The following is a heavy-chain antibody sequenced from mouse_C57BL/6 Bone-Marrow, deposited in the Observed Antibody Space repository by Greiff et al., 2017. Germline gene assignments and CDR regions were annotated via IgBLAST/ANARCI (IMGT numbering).Heavy chain of an antibody. J-gene: IGHJ4*01. V-gene: IGHV1-62-2*01. CDR2: FYPGSGSI. CDR1: GYTFTEYT. D-gene: IGHD1-1*01. Sequence: QVQLKESGAELVKPGASVKLSCKASGYTFTEYTIHWVKQRSGQGLEWIGWFYPGSGSIKYNEKFKDKATLTADKSSSTVYMELSRLTSEDSAVYFCARHEVGPNITAVVAGAMDYWGQGTSVTVSS. CDR3: ARHEVGPNITAVVAGAMDY.